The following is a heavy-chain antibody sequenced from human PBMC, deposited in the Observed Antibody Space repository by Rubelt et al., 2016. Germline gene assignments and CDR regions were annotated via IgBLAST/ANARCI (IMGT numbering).Heavy chain of an antibody. CDR3: ARDYSSSSLDY. J-gene: IGHJ4*02. D-gene: IGHD6-6*01. CDR1: GFTFSSYG. Sequence: QVQLVESGGGVVQPGRSLRLSCAASGFTFSSYGLHWVRQAPGKGLEWVAVIWYDGSNKYYADSVKGRFTISRDNFENTLYLQMNSLGAEAAALYYCARDYSSSSLDYWGQGTLVTVSS. V-gene: IGHV3-33*01. CDR2: IWYDGSNK.